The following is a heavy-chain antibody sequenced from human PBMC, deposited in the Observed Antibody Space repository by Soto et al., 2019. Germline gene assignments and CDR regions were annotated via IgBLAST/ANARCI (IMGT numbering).Heavy chain of an antibody. Sequence: EVQLVESGGGLVKPGGSLRLSCAASGFTFSNAWMNWVRQAPGKGLEWVGRIKSKTDGGTTDYAAPVKGRFTISRDDSKNTLYLQRNSLKTEDTAVYYCTTDGGWWEQLVIGYWGQGTLVTVSS. CDR3: TTDGGWWEQLVIGY. D-gene: IGHD6-13*01. CDR2: IKSKTDGGTT. V-gene: IGHV3-15*07. CDR1: GFTFSNAW. J-gene: IGHJ4*02.